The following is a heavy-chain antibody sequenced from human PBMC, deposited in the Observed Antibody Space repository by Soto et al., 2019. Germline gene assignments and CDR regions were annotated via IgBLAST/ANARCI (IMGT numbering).Heavy chain of an antibody. V-gene: IGHV3-72*01. D-gene: IGHD1-26*01. CDR1: GFTFSAHY. CDR3: ARVSLVGPSGGRYFDY. CDR2: SKNKANSYTT. Sequence: GGSLRLACAASGFTFSAHYMDWVRQAPGKGLEWVGRSKNKANSYTTEYAASVEGRCTISREDSQNSLYLQMNSLKTEDTAVYYCARVSLVGPSGGRYFDYWGQGSQVTVSS. J-gene: IGHJ4*02.